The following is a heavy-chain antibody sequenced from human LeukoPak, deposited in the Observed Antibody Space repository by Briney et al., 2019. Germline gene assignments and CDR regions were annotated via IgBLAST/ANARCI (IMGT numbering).Heavy chain of an antibody. CDR1: GYTFTTYA. Sequence: ASVTVSCKASGYTFTTYAISWVRQASGRGLEWMGWITTYNGDTNYAQGLQGRVAMTTDTSTSTAYMELRSLRSDDAAVYYCARDLRYCSGDNCPLDYWGQGTLVTVSS. V-gene: IGHV1-18*01. CDR3: ARDLRYCSGDNCPLDY. J-gene: IGHJ4*02. CDR2: ITTYNGDT. D-gene: IGHD2-15*01.